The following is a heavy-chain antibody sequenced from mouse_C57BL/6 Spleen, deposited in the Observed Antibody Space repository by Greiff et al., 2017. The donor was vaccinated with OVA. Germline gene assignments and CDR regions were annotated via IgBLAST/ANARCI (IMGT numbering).Heavy chain of an antibody. CDR3: ARHPGAWFAY. Sequence: EVKLVESGGGLVKPGGSLKLSCAASGFTFSSYTMSWVRQTPEKRLEWVATISGGGGNTYYPDSVKGRFTISRDNAKNTRYLHMSRLRSEDTALYYCARHPGAWFAYWGQGTLVTVSA. V-gene: IGHV5-9*01. J-gene: IGHJ3*01. CDR1: GFTFSSYT. CDR2: ISGGGGNT.